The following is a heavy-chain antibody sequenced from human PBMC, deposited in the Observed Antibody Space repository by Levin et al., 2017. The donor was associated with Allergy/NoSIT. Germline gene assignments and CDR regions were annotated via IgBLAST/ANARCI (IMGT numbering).Heavy chain of an antibody. CDR3: AGRLGGSSWHNNYLDY. Sequence: GESLKISCAASGFTLSSHSMNWVRQAPGKGLEWVSYISSSSSNIYYADSVKGRFTISRDNGKNSLYLQMNSLRVEDTAVYYCAGRLGGSSWHNNYLDYWGQGTLVTVSS. CDR1: GFTLSSHS. CDR2: ISSSSSNI. D-gene: IGHD6-13*01. J-gene: IGHJ4*02. V-gene: IGHV3-48*04.